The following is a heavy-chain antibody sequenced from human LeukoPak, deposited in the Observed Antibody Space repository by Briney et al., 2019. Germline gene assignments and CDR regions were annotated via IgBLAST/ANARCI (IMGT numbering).Heavy chain of an antibody. CDR1: GHSVSSGSYY. CDR3: ARGGYYYYYYGMDV. Sequence: PSETLSLTCTVSGHSVSSGSYYWSWIRQPPGKGLEWIGYIYYSGGTNYNPSLKSRFTISVDTSKNQFSLKLSSVTAADTAVYYCARGGYYYYYYGMDVWGKGTTVTVSS. D-gene: IGHD2-15*01. CDR2: IYYSGGT. V-gene: IGHV4-61*01. J-gene: IGHJ6*04.